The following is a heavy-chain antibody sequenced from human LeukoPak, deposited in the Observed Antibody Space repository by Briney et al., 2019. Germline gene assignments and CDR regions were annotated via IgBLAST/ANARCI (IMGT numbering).Heavy chain of an antibody. CDR1: RFIFSSYA. J-gene: IGHJ4*02. D-gene: IGHD5-12*01. V-gene: IGHV3-23*01. CDR3: AKTPSSGYYFDQ. CDR2: ISGNGGST. Sequence: GGSLRLSCAASRFIFSSYAMNWVRQAPGKGLEWVSSISGNGGSTYYADSVKGRFTFSRDNSKNTLYLQMNSLRAEDTAVYYCAKTPSSGYYFDQWGQGTLVTVSS.